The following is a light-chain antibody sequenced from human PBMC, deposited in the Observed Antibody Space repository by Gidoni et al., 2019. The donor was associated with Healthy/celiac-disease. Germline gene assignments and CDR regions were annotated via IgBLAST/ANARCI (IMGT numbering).Light chain of an antibody. Sequence: IVLPQSPATLSLSPGERATLSCRASQSVSSYLAWYQQKPGQAPRLLIYDASNRATGIPARCSGSGSGTDFTLTISSLEPEDFAVYYCQQRSNWPRRTFGQGTKLEIK. CDR3: QQRSNWPRRT. J-gene: IGKJ2*01. CDR1: QSVSSY. CDR2: DAS. V-gene: IGKV3-11*01.